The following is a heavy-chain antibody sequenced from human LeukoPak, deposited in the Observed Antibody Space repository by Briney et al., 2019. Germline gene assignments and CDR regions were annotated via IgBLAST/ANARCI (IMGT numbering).Heavy chain of an antibody. V-gene: IGHV4-59*08. CDR1: GGSISSYY. CDR3: ARHSVGGSGSIGWFDP. Sequence: SETLSLTCTVSGGSISSYYWSWIRQPPGKGLEWIGYIYYSGSTNYNPSLKSRVTISVDTSKNQFSLKLSSVTAADTAVYYCARHSVGGSGSIGWFDPWGQGTLVTVSS. D-gene: IGHD3-10*01. J-gene: IGHJ5*02. CDR2: IYYSGST.